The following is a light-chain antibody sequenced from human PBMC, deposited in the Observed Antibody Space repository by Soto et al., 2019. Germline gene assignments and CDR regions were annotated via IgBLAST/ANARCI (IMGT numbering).Light chain of an antibody. CDR3: QQYNSYS. V-gene: IGKV1-5*01. J-gene: IGKJ4*01. CDR1: QSISSW. CDR2: DAS. Sequence: DIQTPQSPSTLSASVGDRVTITCRASQSISSWLAWYQQKPGKAPKLLIYDASSLESGVPSRFSGSGSGTEFTLTISRLQPDDFATYYCQQYNSYSFGGGTKVEIK.